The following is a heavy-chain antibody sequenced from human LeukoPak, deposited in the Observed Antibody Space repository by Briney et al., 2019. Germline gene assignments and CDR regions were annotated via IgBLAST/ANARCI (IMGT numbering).Heavy chain of an antibody. V-gene: IGHV1-24*01. CDR2: FDPEDGET. Sequence: ASVKVSCKASGYTFTAYYMHWVRQAPGQGLEWMGGFDPEDGETIYAQKFQGRVTMTEDTSTDTAYMELSSLRSEDTAVYYCATVDCSGGSCYLDYWGQGTLVTVSS. J-gene: IGHJ4*02. CDR1: GYTFTAYY. CDR3: ATVDCSGGSCYLDY. D-gene: IGHD2-15*01.